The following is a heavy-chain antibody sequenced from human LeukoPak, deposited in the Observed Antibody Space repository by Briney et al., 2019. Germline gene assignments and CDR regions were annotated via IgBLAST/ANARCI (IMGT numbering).Heavy chain of an antibody. V-gene: IGHV4-61*02. Sequence: SQTLSLTCTVSGGSISSDLYYWNWIRQPAGKGLEWIGRFYNSGRTNFNPSLKSRVTISADTSKNQFSLKLSSVTAADTAVYYCARRYCSSTSCYENWFDPWGQGTLVTVSS. CDR3: ARRYCSSTSCYENWFDP. CDR2: FYNSGRT. D-gene: IGHD2-2*01. CDR1: GGSISSDLYY. J-gene: IGHJ5*02.